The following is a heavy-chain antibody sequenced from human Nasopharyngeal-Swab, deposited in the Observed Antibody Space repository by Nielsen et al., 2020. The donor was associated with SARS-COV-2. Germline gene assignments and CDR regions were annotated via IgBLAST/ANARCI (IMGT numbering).Heavy chain of an antibody. J-gene: IGHJ6*02. CDR3: AKLAPHTDTTQYYYGSGSYYHYYYYGMDV. CDR2: IYYSGST. D-gene: IGHD3-10*01. Sequence: WIRQPPGKGLEWIGYIYYSGSTNYNPSLKSRVTISVDTSKNQFSLKLSSVTAADTAVYYCAKLAPHTDTTQYYYGSGSYYHYYYYGMDVWGQGTTVTVSS. V-gene: IGHV4-59*01.